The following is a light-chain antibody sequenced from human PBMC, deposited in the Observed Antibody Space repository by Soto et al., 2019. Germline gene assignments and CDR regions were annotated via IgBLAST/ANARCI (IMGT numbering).Light chain of an antibody. Sequence: QSALRQPAYVSGSPGQAITISCTGTSSDVGSYNLVSWYQQHPVKAPKLMIYEGSKRPSGVSNRFSGSKSGNTASLTISGLQAEDEADYYCCSYAGRGGVFGTGTKVTVL. CDR3: CSYAGRGGV. CDR2: EGS. V-gene: IGLV2-23*01. J-gene: IGLJ1*01. CDR1: SSDVGSYNL.